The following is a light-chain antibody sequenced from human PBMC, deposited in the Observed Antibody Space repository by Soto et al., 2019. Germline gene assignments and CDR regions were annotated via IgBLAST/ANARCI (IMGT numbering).Light chain of an antibody. CDR2: GAS. Sequence: EIVMTQSPATLSVSPGERATLSCRASQSVSSNLAWYQQKPGQAPRLLIYGASTRATGIPARCSGSGSGTAFTLTISSLQSEDFAVYYCEQYNNCPPWTFGQGTKVEIK. J-gene: IGKJ1*01. V-gene: IGKV3-15*01. CDR3: EQYNNCPPWT. CDR1: QSVSSN.